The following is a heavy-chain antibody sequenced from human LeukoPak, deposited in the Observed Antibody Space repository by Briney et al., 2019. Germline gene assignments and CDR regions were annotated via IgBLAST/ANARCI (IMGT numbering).Heavy chain of an antibody. CDR3: AKDSTTGMAFDY. D-gene: IGHD1-1*01. CDR1: GFTFSSDA. J-gene: IGHJ4*02. CDR2: ISGSGGST. V-gene: IGHV3-23*01. Sequence: GGSLRLSCAASGFTFSSDAMSWVRQAPRKGLEWVSAISGSGGSTYYADSVKGRFTISRDNSKNTLYLQMNSLRAEDTAVYYCAKDSTTGMAFDYWGQGTLVTVSS.